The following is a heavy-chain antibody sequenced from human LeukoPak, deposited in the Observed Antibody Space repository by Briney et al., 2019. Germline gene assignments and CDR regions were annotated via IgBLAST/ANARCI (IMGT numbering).Heavy chain of an antibody. J-gene: IGHJ4*02. CDR1: GYTFTSYG. D-gene: IGHD1-26*01. CDR2: ISAYNGNT. CDR3: ARAEWELLGGYYFDY. Sequence: ASVKVSCKASGYTFTSYGISWVRQAPGQGLEWMGWISAYNGNTNYAQKLQGRVTMTTDTSTSTAYMELRSLRSDDTAVYYCARAEWELLGGYYFDYWGQGTLVTVSS. V-gene: IGHV1-18*01.